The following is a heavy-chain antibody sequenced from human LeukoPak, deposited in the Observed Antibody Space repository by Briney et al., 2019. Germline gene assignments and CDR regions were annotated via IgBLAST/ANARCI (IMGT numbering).Heavy chain of an antibody. V-gene: IGHV4-59*11. CDR3: ATIKRGNIFGYFDF. D-gene: IGHD5-18*01. CDR1: GASMNTHY. Sequence: PSETLSLTCAVSGASMNTHYWSWIRQPPGRGRGWIGYMLDTVTTKDNPSLKSRFTLSADTSKNQFSLRLTSVTAADTAVYYCATIKRGNIFGYFDFWGQGIPVTVSS. J-gene: IGHJ4*02. CDR2: MLDTVTT.